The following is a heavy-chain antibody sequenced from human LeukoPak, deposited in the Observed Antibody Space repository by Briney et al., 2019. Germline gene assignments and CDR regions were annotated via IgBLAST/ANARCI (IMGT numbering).Heavy chain of an antibody. J-gene: IGHJ3*02. CDR3: ARGAFRGVCSVFDI. V-gene: IGHV1-2*02. CDR2: MNPNSGGT. D-gene: IGHD3-10*01. Sequence: GASVKVSCKASGYTFTNYDINWVRQASGQGLEWMGWMNPNSGGTNYAQKFQGRVTMTRDTSISTAYMELSRLRSDDTAVYYCARGAFRGVCSVFDIWGQGTMVTVSS. CDR1: GYTFTNYD.